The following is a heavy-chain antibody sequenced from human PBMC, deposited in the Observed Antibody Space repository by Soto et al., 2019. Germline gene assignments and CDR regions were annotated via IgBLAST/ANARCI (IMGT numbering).Heavy chain of an antibody. CDR3: VRDLSAYNWFDL. CDR2: ISGDRSYI. CDR1: GFYLDSYT. V-gene: IGHV3-21*01. Sequence: SPGLSFAASGFYLDSYTMNWVRQAAGKGLGWVSSISGDRSYIYYTDSVKGRFTISRDNAKNSLFLKMNRLRVEDTAVYYCVRDLSAYNWFDLWAPGILVSVSS. J-gene: IGHJ5*01.